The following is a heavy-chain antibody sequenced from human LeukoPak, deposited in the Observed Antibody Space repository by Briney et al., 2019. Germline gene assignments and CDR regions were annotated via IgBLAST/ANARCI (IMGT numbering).Heavy chain of an antibody. CDR1: GDSISTNNYY. CDR2: IYYSVTT. Sequence: SETLSLTCTVSGDSISTNNYYWTWIRQPAGKGLEWIGTIYYSVTTYYNPSLKSRVTISVDTSRNQFSLRLSSVTAADTAVYYCARRRGIGLYYFDYWGQGALVTVSS. CDR3: ARRRGIGLYYFDY. J-gene: IGHJ4*02. D-gene: IGHD6-19*01. V-gene: IGHV4-39*01.